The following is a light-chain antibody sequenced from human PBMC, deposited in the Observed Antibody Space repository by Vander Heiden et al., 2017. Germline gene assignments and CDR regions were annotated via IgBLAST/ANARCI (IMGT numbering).Light chain of an antibody. CDR1: QTVSSW. Sequence: DFQMTQSPSTLSASIGDRVTITCRASQTVSSWVAWYQQKPGTAPKLLIYKASHLESGVPSRFSGSESGTEFTLTISSLQHDDFATYYCQQSYDYPITFGQGTRLDI. CDR2: KAS. V-gene: IGKV1-5*03. CDR3: QQSYDYPIT. J-gene: IGKJ5*01.